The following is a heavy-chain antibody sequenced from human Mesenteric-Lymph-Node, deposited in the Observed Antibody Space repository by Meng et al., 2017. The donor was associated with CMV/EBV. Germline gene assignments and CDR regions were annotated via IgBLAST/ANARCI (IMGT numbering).Heavy chain of an antibody. CDR1: GFTFSRYW. CDR3: ARVVPGSFDY. J-gene: IGHJ4*02. D-gene: IGHD2-2*01. V-gene: IGHV3-7*01. Sequence: GGSLRLSCAASGFTFSRYWMSWVRQAPGKGLEWVADIKEDGSEKNSVDSVKGRFTISRDNAKNSLYLQMNSLRVEDTAVYYCARVVPGSFDYWGQGTLVTVSS. CDR2: IKEDGSEK.